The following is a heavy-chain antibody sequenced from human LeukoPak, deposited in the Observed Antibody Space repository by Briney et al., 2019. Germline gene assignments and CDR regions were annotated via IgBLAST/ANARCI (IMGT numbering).Heavy chain of an antibody. J-gene: IGHJ4*02. CDR1: GFTFSVYS. CDR2: ISSSSSYI. D-gene: IGHD4-17*01. Sequence: RAGGSLRLSCAASGFTFSVYSMNWVRQAPGKGLEWVSSISSSSSYIYYADSVKGRFTISRDNAKNSLYLQMISLRAEDMAVYYCARDLWGTTVTTDYFDSWGQGTLVTVSS. V-gene: IGHV3-21*01. CDR3: ARDLWGTTVTTDYFDS.